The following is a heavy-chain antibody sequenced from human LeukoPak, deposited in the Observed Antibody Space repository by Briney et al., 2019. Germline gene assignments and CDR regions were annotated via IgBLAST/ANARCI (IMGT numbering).Heavy chain of an antibody. V-gene: IGHV1-8*03. CDR3: ARFGTVTLYYFDY. J-gene: IGHJ4*02. CDR2: MNPNSGNT. D-gene: IGHD4-17*01. Sequence: ASVKVSCKASGYTFTSYDINWVRLAPGQGLEWMGWMNPNSGNTGYAQKFQGRVTITRNTSISTAYVDLSSLRSEDTAVYYCARFGTVTLYYFDYWGQGTLVTVSS. CDR1: GYTFTSYD.